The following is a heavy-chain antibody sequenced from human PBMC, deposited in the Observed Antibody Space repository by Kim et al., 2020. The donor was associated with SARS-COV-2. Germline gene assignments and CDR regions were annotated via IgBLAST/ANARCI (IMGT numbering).Heavy chain of an antibody. Sequence: GGSLRLSCAASGFTFSSYAMSWVRQAPGKGLEWVSAISGSGGSTYYADSVKGRFTISRDNSKNTLYLQMNSLRAEDTAVYYCAKTGEGVCSGGSCYLDYWGQGTLVTVSS. D-gene: IGHD2-15*01. V-gene: IGHV3-23*01. J-gene: IGHJ4*02. CDR1: GFTFSSYA. CDR2: ISGSGGST. CDR3: AKTGEGVCSGGSCYLDY.